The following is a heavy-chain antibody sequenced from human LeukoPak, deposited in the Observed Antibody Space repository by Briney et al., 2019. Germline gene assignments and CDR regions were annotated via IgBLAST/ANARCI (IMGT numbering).Heavy chain of an antibody. CDR1: GFTFSNSG. V-gene: IGHV3-30*02. Sequence: PGGSLRLSCAASGFTFSNSGVHWVRQAPGKGLEWVALIRFDGSTDFYADSVKGRFTISRDNSKNTLYLQMNTLRTEDTAVYYCAKDPRFYGREWTGYFDYWGQGTLVTVSS. J-gene: IGHJ4*02. CDR2: IRFDGSTD. CDR3: AKDPRFYGREWTGYFDY. D-gene: IGHD3/OR15-3a*01.